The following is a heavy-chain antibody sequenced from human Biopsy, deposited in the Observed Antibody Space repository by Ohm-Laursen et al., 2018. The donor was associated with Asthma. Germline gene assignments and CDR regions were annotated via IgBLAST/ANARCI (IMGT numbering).Heavy chain of an antibody. CDR2: ISFDGSRQ. CDR1: EFSFSNYG. CDR3: AKDVFPGWELRRGPDY. V-gene: IGHV3-30*18. D-gene: IGHD1-26*01. J-gene: IGHJ4*02. Sequence: SLRLSCTASEFSFSNYGMHWVRQAPGKGLEWVSIISFDGSRQLYADSVKGRFTISRDNSKNTLYLQMNSLRPEDTAVYFCAKDVFPGWELRRGPDYWGQGTLVTVSS.